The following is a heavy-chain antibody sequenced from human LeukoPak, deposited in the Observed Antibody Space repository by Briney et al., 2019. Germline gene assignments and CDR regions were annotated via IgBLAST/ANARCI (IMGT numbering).Heavy chain of an antibody. CDR2: ICPDDSDT. J-gene: IGHJ4*02. CDR1: GYSFTTYC. D-gene: IGHD3-10*01. CDR3: ASYYGSGSYYIEEGFPPDY. Sequence: GESLKISCKGSGYSFTTYCIGWVRQVPGKGLEWMGIICPDDSDTRYSPSFQGQVTISADKSISTAYLQWSSLKASDTAMYYCASYYGSGSYYIEEGFPPDYWGQGTLVTVSS. V-gene: IGHV5-51*01.